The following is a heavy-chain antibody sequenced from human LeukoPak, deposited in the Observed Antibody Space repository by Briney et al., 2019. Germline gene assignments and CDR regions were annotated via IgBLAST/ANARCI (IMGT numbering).Heavy chain of an antibody. CDR1: GFTFSSYS. J-gene: IGHJ4*02. CDR3: GGAYGSGSSDFDY. Sequence: GSLRLSCAASGFTFSSYSMNWVRQAPGKGLEWVSSISSSSSYIYYADSVKGRFTISRDNAKNSLYLQMNSLRAEDTAVYYCGGAYGSGSSDFDYWGQGTLVTVSS. CDR2: ISSSSSYI. D-gene: IGHD3-10*01. V-gene: IGHV3-21*01.